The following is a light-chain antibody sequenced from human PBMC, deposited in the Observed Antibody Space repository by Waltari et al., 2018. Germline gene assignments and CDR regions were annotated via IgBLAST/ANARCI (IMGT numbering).Light chain of an antibody. V-gene: IGKV1-39*01. Sequence: DIQMTQSPSSLSASVGDRVTITCQASQGIGNNLNWYQQKPGKAPKLLIYWASSLQSGIPSRFSGSGSGTDFTLTIGSLQPEDFATYYCQQGYSHPYSFGQGTKVEIK. CDR1: QGIGNN. CDR2: WAS. J-gene: IGKJ2*03. CDR3: QQGYSHPYS.